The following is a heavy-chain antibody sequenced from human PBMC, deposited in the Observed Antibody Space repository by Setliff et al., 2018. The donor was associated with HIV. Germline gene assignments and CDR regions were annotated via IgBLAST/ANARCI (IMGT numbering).Heavy chain of an antibody. CDR3: VRPRVFDSFDV. V-gene: IGHV1-2*06. J-gene: IGHJ3*01. Sequence: ASVKVSCKALGFLVTGYNVHWVRQAPGHGPEWLGRINPNNGGTNYAQKFQGRVTMSLDTSTSTVYLELKALTSEDTAVYYCVRPRVFDSFDVWGPGTMVTVSS. CDR1: GFLVTGYN. CDR2: INPNNGGT.